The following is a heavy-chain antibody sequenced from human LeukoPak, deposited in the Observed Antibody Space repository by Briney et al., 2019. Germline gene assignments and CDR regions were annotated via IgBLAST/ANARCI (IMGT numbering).Heavy chain of an antibody. CDR2: INHSGST. Sequence: SETLSLTCAVYGGSFSGYYWSWIRQPPGKGLEWIGEINHSGSTNYNPSLKGRVTISVDTSKNQFSLKLSSVTAADTAVYYCAREPLRYWGQGTLVTVSS. CDR3: AREPLRY. V-gene: IGHV4-34*01. J-gene: IGHJ4*02. CDR1: GGSFSGYY.